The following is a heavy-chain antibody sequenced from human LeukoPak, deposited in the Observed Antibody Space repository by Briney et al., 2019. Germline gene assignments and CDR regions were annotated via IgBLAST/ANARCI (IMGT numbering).Heavy chain of an antibody. D-gene: IGHD3-22*01. J-gene: IGHJ4*02. V-gene: IGHV4-61*02. CDR1: GGSLSSGSYY. Sequence: SETLSLTCTVSGGSLSSGSYYWSWIRQPAGRGLEWIGRIYASGSTNHNPSLKSRVTISVDTSKNQFSLKLSSVTAADTAVYYCARETYYYDSSGYSNPYFDYWGQGTLVTVSS. CDR2: IYASGST. CDR3: ARETYYYDSSGYSNPYFDY.